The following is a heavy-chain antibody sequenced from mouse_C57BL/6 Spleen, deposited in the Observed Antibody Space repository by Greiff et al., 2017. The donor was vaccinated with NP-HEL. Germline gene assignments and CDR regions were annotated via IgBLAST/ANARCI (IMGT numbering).Heavy chain of an antibody. CDR2: INPSSGYT. D-gene: IGHD1-1*01. J-gene: IGHJ4*01. CDR3: ARGRVITTVVALYYYAMDY. Sequence: VQLQQSGAELAKPGASVKLSCKASGYTFTSYWMHWVKQRPGQGLEWIGYINPSSGYTKYNQKFKDKVTLTADKSSSTAYMQLSSLTYEDSAVYYCARGRVITTVVALYYYAMDYWGQGTSVTVSS. CDR1: GYTFTSYW. V-gene: IGHV1-7*01.